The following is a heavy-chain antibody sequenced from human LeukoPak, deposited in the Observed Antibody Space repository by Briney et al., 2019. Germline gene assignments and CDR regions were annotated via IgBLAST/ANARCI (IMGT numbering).Heavy chain of an antibody. CDR1: GFTVSSNY. CDR3: AKTTFGYSSGWSPGWPVDY. Sequence: GGSLRLSCAASGFTVSSNYMSWVRQAPGKGLEWVSGIVGSGGSSYYAESVRGRFTISRDNSKNTVYLQMNSLRDEDTAVYYCAKTTFGYSSGWSPGWPVDYWGQGTMVTVSS. CDR2: IVGSGGSS. J-gene: IGHJ3*01. V-gene: IGHV3-23*01. D-gene: IGHD6-19*01.